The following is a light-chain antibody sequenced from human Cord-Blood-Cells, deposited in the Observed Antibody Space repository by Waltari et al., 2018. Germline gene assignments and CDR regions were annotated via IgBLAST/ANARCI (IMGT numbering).Light chain of an antibody. CDR2: WAS. CDR1: QSVLYRSNNKNY. CDR3: QQYYSTLT. Sequence: DIVMTQSPDSLAVSLGERATINCKSSQSVLYRSNNKNYLAWDQQKPGQPPKLLIYWASTRESGVPDRFSGSGSWTDFTLTISSLQAEDVAVYYCQQYYSTLTFGGGTKVEIK. J-gene: IGKJ4*01. V-gene: IGKV4-1*01.